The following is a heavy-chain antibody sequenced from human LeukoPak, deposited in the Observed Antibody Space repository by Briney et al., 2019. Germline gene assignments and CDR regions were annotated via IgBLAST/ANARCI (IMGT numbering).Heavy chain of an antibody. D-gene: IGHD5-24*01. Sequence: PSETLSLTCTVSGGSISSSSYYWGWIRQPPGKGLEWIGSIYYSGSTYYNPSLKSRVTISVDTSKNQFSLKLSSVTAADTAVYYCARVSWLDELPNYWGQGTLVSVSS. J-gene: IGHJ4*02. V-gene: IGHV4-39*07. CDR3: ARVSWLDELPNY. CDR2: IYYSGST. CDR1: GGSISSSSYY.